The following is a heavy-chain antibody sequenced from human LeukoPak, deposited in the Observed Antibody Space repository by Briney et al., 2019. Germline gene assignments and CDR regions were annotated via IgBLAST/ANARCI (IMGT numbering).Heavy chain of an antibody. CDR3: ARGRGYDYIWGSYRSLHYFDY. D-gene: IGHD3-16*02. CDR2: ISSSSSYI. J-gene: IGHJ4*02. V-gene: IGHV3-21*01. CDR1: GFTFSSYS. Sequence: GGSLRLSCAASGFTFSSYSMNWVRQAPGKGLEWVSSISSSSSYIYYADSVKGRFTISRDNAKNSLYLQMNSLRAEDTAVYYCARGRGYDYIWGSYRSLHYFDYWGQGTLVTVSS.